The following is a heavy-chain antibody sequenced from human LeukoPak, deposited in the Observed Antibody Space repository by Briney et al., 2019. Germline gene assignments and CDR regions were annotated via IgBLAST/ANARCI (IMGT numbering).Heavy chain of an antibody. Sequence: GGSLRLSCAASGFTFSDYYMSWVRQAPGKGLEWLTYISSSGSTMCYADSVKGRFTISRDNAKNSLDLQMSSLRAEDTAVYYCARAGQMWQQLVGQIHRGGAEFDYWGQGTLVTVSS. V-gene: IGHV3-11*01. CDR1: GFTFSDYY. CDR2: ISSSGSTM. D-gene: IGHD6-13*01. CDR3: ARAGQMWQQLVGQIHRGGAEFDY. J-gene: IGHJ4*02.